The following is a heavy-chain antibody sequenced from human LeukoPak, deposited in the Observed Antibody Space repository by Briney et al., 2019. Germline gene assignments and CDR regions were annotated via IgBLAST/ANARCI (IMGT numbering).Heavy chain of an antibody. CDR3: ASSHQGSAAGTGPSRFDY. Sequence: NPSETLALLCTVSVRSISSYYWSWIRQPAGKGLEWIGRMYTSGSTNYNPSLKSRVTTSVDTSKTQFSLKLSSVTAADTAVYYCASSHQGSAAGTGPSRFDYWGQGTLVTVSS. J-gene: IGHJ4*02. D-gene: IGHD6-13*01. V-gene: IGHV4-4*07. CDR1: VRSISSYY. CDR2: MYTSGST.